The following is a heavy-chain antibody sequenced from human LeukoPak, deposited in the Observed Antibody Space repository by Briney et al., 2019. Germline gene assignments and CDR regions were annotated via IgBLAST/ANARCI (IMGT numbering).Heavy chain of an antibody. CDR3: ARGRFGTMIVVVTKAYYFDY. V-gene: IGHV1-8*01. Sequence: ASVKVSCKXSGYTFNSYDINWVRQTTGQGLEWMGWMNPNSGNTGYAQKFQGRVTITRNTSISTAYIELSSLRSEDTAVYYCARGRFGTMIVVVTKAYYFDYWGQGTLVTVSS. J-gene: IGHJ4*02. CDR1: GYTFNSYD. CDR2: MNPNSGNT. D-gene: IGHD3-22*01.